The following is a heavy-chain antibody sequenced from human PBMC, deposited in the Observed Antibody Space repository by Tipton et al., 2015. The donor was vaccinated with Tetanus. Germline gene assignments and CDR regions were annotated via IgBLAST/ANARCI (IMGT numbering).Heavy chain of an antibody. V-gene: IGHV4-30-2*01. CDR1: GGSISSGGYS. CDR2: IYHSGST. Sequence: TLSLTCAVSGGSISSGGYSWSWIRQPPGKGLEWIGYIYHSGSTYYNPSLKSRVTISVDRSKNQFSLKLSSVTAADTAVYYCARGDYYDTPGWFDPWGQGTLVTVSS. D-gene: IGHD3-22*01. CDR3: ARGDYYDTPGWFDP. J-gene: IGHJ5*02.